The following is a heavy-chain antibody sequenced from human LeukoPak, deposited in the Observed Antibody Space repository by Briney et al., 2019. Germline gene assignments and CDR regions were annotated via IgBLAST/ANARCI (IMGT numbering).Heavy chain of an antibody. V-gene: IGHV3-66*01. Sequence: PGRSLRLSCAASGFTVSSNYMSWVRQAPGKGLEWVSVIYSGGSTYYADSVKGRFTISRDNSKNTLYLQMNSLRAEDTAVYYCARGKDSYGLDYWGQGTLVTVSS. CDR2: IYSGGST. CDR1: GFTVSSNY. CDR3: ARGKDSYGLDY. D-gene: IGHD5-18*01. J-gene: IGHJ4*02.